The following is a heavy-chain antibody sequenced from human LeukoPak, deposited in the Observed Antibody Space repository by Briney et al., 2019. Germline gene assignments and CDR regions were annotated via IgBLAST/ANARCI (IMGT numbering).Heavy chain of an antibody. Sequence: GGSLRLSCAASGFTFSKYWMLWVRQAPGKGLESVSRINTDGTVTAYADSAKGRFTVSRDNADNTMFLQMNSVRDEDTAVYYCATKQWLAPPPDSWGQGTPVTVSS. CDR1: GFTFSKYW. CDR3: ATKQWLAPPPDS. CDR2: INTDGTVT. D-gene: IGHD6-19*01. V-gene: IGHV3-74*01. J-gene: IGHJ4*02.